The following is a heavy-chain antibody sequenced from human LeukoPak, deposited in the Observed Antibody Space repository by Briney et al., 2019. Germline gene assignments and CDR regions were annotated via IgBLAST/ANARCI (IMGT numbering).Heavy chain of an antibody. CDR2: IKQDGSEK. V-gene: IGHV3-7*01. Sequence: GGSLRLSCAASGLTFSSYWMSWVRQAPGKGLEWVANIKQDGSEKYYVDSVKGRFTISRDNAKNSLYLQMNSLRAEDTAVYYCASGYSSSLVVWGSYRYPFDYWGQGTLVTVSS. D-gene: IGHD3-16*02. J-gene: IGHJ4*02. CDR3: ASGYSSSLVVWGSYRYPFDY. CDR1: GLTFSSYW.